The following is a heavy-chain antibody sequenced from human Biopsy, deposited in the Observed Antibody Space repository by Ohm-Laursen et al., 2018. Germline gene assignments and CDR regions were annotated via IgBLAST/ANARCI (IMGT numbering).Heavy chain of an antibody. V-gene: IGHV4-59*01. Sequence: GTLSLTCTVSGDSISSYYWSWIRQPPGKGLEWIGYVYYTGSTDYNPSLQSRVTISVDTSKNHFSLRLRSVTPADTAVYYCGRREVVITHDAFDTWGQGTMVTVSS. J-gene: IGHJ3*02. CDR1: GDSISSYY. CDR3: GRREVVITHDAFDT. D-gene: IGHD3-22*01. CDR2: VYYTGST.